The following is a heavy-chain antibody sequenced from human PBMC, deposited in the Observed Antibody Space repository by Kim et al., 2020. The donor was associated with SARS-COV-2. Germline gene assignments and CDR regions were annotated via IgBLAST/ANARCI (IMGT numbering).Heavy chain of an antibody. CDR2: IYYSGST. D-gene: IGHD6-13*01. CDR1: GGSISSYY. Sequence: SETLSLTCTVSGGSISSYYWSWIRQPPGKGLEWIGYIYYSGSTNYNPSLKSRVTISVDTSKNQFSLKLSSVTAADTAVYYCARLPPSSSWFPSAVYYYYGMDVWGQGTTVTVSS. V-gene: IGHV4-59*08. J-gene: IGHJ6*02. CDR3: ARLPPSSSWFPSAVYYYYGMDV.